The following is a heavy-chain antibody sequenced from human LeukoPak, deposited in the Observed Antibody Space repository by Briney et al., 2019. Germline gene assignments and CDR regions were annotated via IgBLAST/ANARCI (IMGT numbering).Heavy chain of an antibody. J-gene: IGHJ4*02. CDR2: IYYSGST. Sequence: PSETPSLTCSVSGGSISSYYWSWLRQPPGKGLEWFGYIYYSGSTNYNPSLTSRVTISVDTSKNQFSLKLSSLTAADTAVYYWARAVSDMDFYFDYWGQGTLVTVSS. V-gene: IGHV4-59*01. CDR3: ARAVSDMDFYFDY. D-gene: IGHD2-15*01. CDR1: GGSISSYY.